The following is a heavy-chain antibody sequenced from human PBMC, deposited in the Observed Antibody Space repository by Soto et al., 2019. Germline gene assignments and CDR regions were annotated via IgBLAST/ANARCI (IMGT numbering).Heavy chain of an antibody. Sequence: ASVKVSCKASGYTFTSYAMHWVHQAPGQRLEWMGWINAGNGNTKYSQKFQGRVTITRDTSASTAYMELSSLRSEDTAVYYCARGSLTIFGVVNHYYGMDVWGQGTTVTVSS. D-gene: IGHD3-3*01. CDR3: ARGSLTIFGVVNHYYGMDV. J-gene: IGHJ6*02. CDR2: INAGNGNT. V-gene: IGHV1-3*01. CDR1: GYTFTSYA.